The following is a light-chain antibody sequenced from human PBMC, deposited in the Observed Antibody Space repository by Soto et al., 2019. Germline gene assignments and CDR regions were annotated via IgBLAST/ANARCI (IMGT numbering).Light chain of an antibody. CDR2: ATS. CDR3: QQSYKMPS. J-gene: IGKJ5*01. CDR1: RNVSIY. V-gene: IGKV1-39*01. Sequence: EIPLTQSPSSLAASVGDRLTLTCRASRNVSIYLNWYQHKPGKGPTRLIHATSNLQIGVPSRFSGSGSGTEFTLTISSLEPEDFGTYYCQQSYKMPSFXQGTRMEIK.